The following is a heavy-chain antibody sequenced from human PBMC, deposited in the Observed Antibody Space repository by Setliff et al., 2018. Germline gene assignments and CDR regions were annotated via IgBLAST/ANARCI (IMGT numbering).Heavy chain of an antibody. Sequence: KTSETLSLTCTVSGGSISSSIYYWGWIRQPPGKGLEWIGSIYYSGSTYYKPSLKSRVTTSVDTSKNQFSLKLSSVTAADTAVYYCARQVSWFDPWGQGTLVTVSS. CDR1: GGSISSSIYY. CDR2: IYYSGST. CDR3: ARQVSWFDP. V-gene: IGHV4-39*01. J-gene: IGHJ5*02.